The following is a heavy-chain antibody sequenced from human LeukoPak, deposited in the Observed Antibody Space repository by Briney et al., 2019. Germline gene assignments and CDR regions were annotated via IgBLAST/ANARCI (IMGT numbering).Heavy chain of an antibody. D-gene: IGHD3-10*01. J-gene: IGHJ4*02. CDR1: GGTFSSYA. CDR2: VIPIFGTA. Sequence: GASVKVSCKASGGTFSSYAISWVRQAPGQGLEWMGGVIPIFGTANYAQKFQGRVTITADESTSTAYMELSSLRSEDTAVYYCARLTEYYGSGSFPRLDYWGQGTLVTVSS. CDR3: ARLTEYYGSGSFPRLDY. V-gene: IGHV1-69*13.